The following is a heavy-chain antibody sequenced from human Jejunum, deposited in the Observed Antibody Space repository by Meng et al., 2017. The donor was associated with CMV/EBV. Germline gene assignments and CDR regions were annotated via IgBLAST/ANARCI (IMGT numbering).Heavy chain of an antibody. J-gene: IGHJ6*02. CDR2: ISYDGSNK. Sequence: YTIHWVRQAPGKGLEWVALISYDGSNKDYADSVKGRFTISRDNSKNTVFLQMDSQRAEDTAVYYCAKDDTTGGVATIYYYYYGMDVWGQGTTVTVSS. D-gene: IGHD5-12*01. V-gene: IGHV3-30*04. CDR1: YT. CDR3: AKDDTTGGVATIYYYYYGMDV.